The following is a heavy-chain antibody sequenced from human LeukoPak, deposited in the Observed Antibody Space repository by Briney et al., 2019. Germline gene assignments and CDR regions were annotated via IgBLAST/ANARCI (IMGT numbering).Heavy chain of an antibody. D-gene: IGHD1-26*01. Sequence: ASVRVSCKASGYTFIRYGISWVRQAPGQGVEWMGWISAYNGTTKNVQRVQDRVTMTTDTSTSTAYMELRSLRSDDTAVYYCARDYSGTYFDSWGQGTLVTVSS. CDR2: ISAYNGTT. CDR3: ARDYSGTYFDS. CDR1: GYTFIRYG. J-gene: IGHJ4*02. V-gene: IGHV1-18*01.